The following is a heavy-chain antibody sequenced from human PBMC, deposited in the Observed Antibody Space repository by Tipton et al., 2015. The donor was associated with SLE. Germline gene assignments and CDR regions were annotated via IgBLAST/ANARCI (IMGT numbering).Heavy chain of an antibody. CDR1: GASVTRRDYH. D-gene: IGHD2-21*01. CDR3: ARGLLTWRGAIVGVDV. Sequence: TLSLTCTVSGASVTRRDYHWSWIRQPAGKELQWIGYISYGGGTNYNPSLKSRVTISVDTAKNQFSLKLTSVTAADTAVYYCARGLLTWRGAIVGVDVWGQGTTVTVSS. CDR2: ISYGGGT. V-gene: IGHV4-61*10. J-gene: IGHJ6*02.